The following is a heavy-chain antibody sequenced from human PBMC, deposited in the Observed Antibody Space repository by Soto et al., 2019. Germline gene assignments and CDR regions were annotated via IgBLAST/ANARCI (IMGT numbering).Heavy chain of an antibody. CDR1: GFNVKDYW. Sequence: EVQLVESGGGLVQPGGSLRLSCAGSGFNVKDYWMTRVRQAPGKGLEWLANIGEDGGISNYVDSVKGRFTISRDNVKNSLDLQINSLRAEDTAVYYCARDRNYHLSGYYEAFDVWGQGTVVTVSS. D-gene: IGHD3-9*01. J-gene: IGHJ3*01. V-gene: IGHV3-7*01. CDR2: IGEDGGIS. CDR3: ARDRNYHLSGYYEAFDV.